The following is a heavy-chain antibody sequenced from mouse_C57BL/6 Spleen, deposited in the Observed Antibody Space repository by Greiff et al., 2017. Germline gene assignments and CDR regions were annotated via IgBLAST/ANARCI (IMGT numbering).Heavy chain of an antibody. CDR2: IWSGGST. Sequence: VQLQQSGPGLVQPSQSLSITCTVSGFSLTSYGVHWVRQSPGKGLEWLGVIWSGGSTDYNAAFISRLSISKDNSKSQVFFKMNSLQADDTAIYYCARKGYCGSSPYYYAMDYWGQGTSVTVSS. V-gene: IGHV2-2*01. D-gene: IGHD1-1*01. CDR1: GFSLTSYG. CDR3: ARKGYCGSSPYYYAMDY. J-gene: IGHJ4*01.